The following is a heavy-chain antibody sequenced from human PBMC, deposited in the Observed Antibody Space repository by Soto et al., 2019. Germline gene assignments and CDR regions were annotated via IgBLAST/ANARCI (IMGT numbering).Heavy chain of an antibody. CDR1: GFTFSSYW. Sequence: PGESLKISCAASGFTFSSYWMSWVRQAPGKGLEWVANIKQDGSEKYYVDSVKGRFTISRDNAKNSLYLQMNSLRAEDTVVYYCAIDRYSYYDFWSGSLPYYYYGMDVWGQGTTGTVS. CDR3: AIDRYSYYDFWSGSLPYYYYGMDV. CDR2: IKQDGSEK. J-gene: IGHJ6*02. V-gene: IGHV3-7*01. D-gene: IGHD3-3*01.